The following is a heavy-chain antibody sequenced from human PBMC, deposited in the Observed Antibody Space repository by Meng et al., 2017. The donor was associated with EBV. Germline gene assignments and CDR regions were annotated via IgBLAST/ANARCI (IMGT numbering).Heavy chain of an antibody. J-gene: IGHJ4*02. CDR2: IIPAGGNT. Sequence: QVQLVQSGAEVKKPGASVKVSCKASGSTFTSYYLHWVRQAPGQGLEWMGIIIPAGGNTNYAQKFRGRFTMTRDTSTSTVYMDLSILTSEDTAVYYCVRELVGGTFDYWGQGTLVTVSS. CDR3: VRELVGGTFDY. D-gene: IGHD1/OR15-1a*01. CDR1: GSTFTSYY. V-gene: IGHV1-46*01.